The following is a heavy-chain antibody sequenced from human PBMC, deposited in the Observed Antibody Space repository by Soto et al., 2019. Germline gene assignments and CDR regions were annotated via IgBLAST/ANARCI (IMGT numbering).Heavy chain of an antibody. CDR2: IFSNDEK. D-gene: IGHD6-19*01. Sequence: QVTLKESGPVLVKPTETLTLTCTVSGFSLSNARMGVSWIRQPPGKALEWLAHIFSNDEKSYSTALKSRLTISKDTSKSQVVLTMTNMDPVDTATYYCARSEVAVAGTFYFDYWGQGTLVTVSS. CDR3: ARSEVAVAGTFYFDY. CDR1: GFSLSNARMG. J-gene: IGHJ4*02. V-gene: IGHV2-26*01.